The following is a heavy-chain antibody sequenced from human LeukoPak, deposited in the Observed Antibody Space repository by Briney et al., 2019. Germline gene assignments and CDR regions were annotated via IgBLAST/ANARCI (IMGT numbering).Heavy chain of an antibody. J-gene: IGHJ4*02. D-gene: IGHD6-13*01. CDR3: ARDPPRWVAAAGRKNDY. CDR1: GYTFTSYG. CDR2: ISAYNGNT. V-gene: IGHV1-18*01. Sequence: ASVKVSCKASGYTFTSYGISWVRQTPGQGLEWMGWISAYNGNTNYAQKLQGRVTMTTDTSTSTAYMELRSLRSDDTAVYYCARDPPRWVAAAGRKNDYWGRGTLVTVS.